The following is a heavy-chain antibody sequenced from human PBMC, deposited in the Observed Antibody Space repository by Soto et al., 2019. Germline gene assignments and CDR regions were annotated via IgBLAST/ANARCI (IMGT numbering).Heavy chain of an antibody. V-gene: IGHV3-11*04. CDR3: ARDRGLGYCSSTSCYPLDY. CDR1: GFTISDYY. J-gene: IGHJ4*02. CDR2: ISSSGSTI. Sequence: GGSLRLSCAASGFTISDYYMSWIRQAPGKGLEWVSYISSSGSTIYYADSVKGRCTISRDNAKNSLYLQMNSLRAEDTAVYYCARDRGLGYCSSTSCYPLDYWGQGTLVTVSS. D-gene: IGHD2-2*01.